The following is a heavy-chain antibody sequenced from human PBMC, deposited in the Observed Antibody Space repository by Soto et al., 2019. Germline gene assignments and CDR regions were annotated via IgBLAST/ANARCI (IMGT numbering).Heavy chain of an antibody. D-gene: IGHD3-10*01. CDR1: GYTFTSYN. CDR3: ARAAGRFGELYWFDP. J-gene: IGHJ5*02. Sequence: QVQLVQSGAEVKKPGASVKVSCKASGYTFTSYNMHWVRQAPGQGLEWVGMINPLGFSTTYAQKFRGRVTITRYTSTSTVYMELTTLGSDDTDVYYCARAAGRFGELYWFDPWGQGTLVTVSP. CDR2: INPLGFST. V-gene: IGHV1-46*01.